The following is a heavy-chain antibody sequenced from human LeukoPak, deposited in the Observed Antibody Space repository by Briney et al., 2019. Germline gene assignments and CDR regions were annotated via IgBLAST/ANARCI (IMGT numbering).Heavy chain of an antibody. V-gene: IGHV3-7*03. CDR2: IKQDGSKK. D-gene: IGHD3-22*01. CDR3: ARGTYYYDSSGYYYFDY. CDR1: GFPFSSYW. Sequence: GGSLRLSCVASGFPFSSYWMTWVRQAPGKGLEWVANIKQDGSKKSYVDSVKGRFTISRDNAKNSLYLQMNSLRAEDTAVYYCARGTYYYDSSGYYYFDYWGQGTLVTVSS. J-gene: IGHJ4*02.